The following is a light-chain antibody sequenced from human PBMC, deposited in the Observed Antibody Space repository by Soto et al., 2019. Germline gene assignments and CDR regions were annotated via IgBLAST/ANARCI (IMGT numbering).Light chain of an antibody. V-gene: IGKV1-17*01. Sequence: DIQMTQSPASLSASVGDRVSITCRASQGITRDLAWYQQKPGKAPKRLIYAASSLQSGVPSRFSGSGSGTEFTLTISSLQPEDFATYYCLQHNSYPYTFGQGTRLEIK. CDR1: QGITRD. CDR3: LQHNSYPYT. J-gene: IGKJ2*01. CDR2: AAS.